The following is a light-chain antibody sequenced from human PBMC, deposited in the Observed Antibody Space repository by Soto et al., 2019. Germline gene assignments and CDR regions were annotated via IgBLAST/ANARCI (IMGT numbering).Light chain of an antibody. V-gene: IGKV1-39*01. Sequence: DIQMTQSPSSLSASVGDRVTITCRASQTILTYLNWYQQKPGKAPKLLIYAASSLQSGVPSRFSGGGSATDFTLTLSSLQPEDFATYSCQQGFSTTWTFGHGTKVEIK. J-gene: IGKJ1*01. CDR1: QTILTY. CDR3: QQGFSTTWT. CDR2: AAS.